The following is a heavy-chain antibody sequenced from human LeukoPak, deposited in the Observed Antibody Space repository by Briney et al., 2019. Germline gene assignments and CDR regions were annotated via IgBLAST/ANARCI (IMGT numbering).Heavy chain of an antibody. V-gene: IGHV3-53*01. CDR2: IYSGGTT. Sequence: PGGSLRLSCAVSGFTVSGNYMSWVRQAPGKGLEWVSLIYSGGTTYYADSVKGRFTISRDNSKNTLYLQMNSLRAEDTAVYYCGRGGMGEYTGYDDFWGQGTLVTVSS. D-gene: IGHD5-12*01. CDR1: GFTVSGNY. J-gene: IGHJ4*02. CDR3: GRGGMGEYTGYDDF.